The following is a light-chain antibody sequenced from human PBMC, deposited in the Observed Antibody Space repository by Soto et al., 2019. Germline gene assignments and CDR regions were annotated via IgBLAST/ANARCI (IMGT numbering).Light chain of an antibody. V-gene: IGLV1-40*01. CDR2: GNS. CDR3: QSYDSSLSGLWV. CDR1: SSNIGAGYD. J-gene: IGLJ3*02. Sequence: QSVLTQPPSVSGAPGQRVTISCTGSSSNIGAGYDVHWYQQPPGTAPKLLIYGNSNRPSGVPDRFSGSKSGTSASLAITGLQAEDEADYYCQSYDSSLSGLWVFGGGTKLTVL.